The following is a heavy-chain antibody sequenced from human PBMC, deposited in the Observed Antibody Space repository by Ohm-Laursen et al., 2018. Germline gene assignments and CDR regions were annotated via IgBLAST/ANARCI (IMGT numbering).Heavy chain of an antibody. V-gene: IGHV4-59*08. CDR3: VRRLLSSGIDS. CDR1: GGSISNYY. D-gene: IGHD6-25*01. CDR2: IYYSGST. Sequence: GTLSLTCTVSGGSISNYYWSWIRQPPGKGLEWIGYIYYSGSTNYNPSLKSRVTISVDTSKNQFSLKLSSVTATDTAVYYCVRRLLSSGIDSWGQGTLVTVSS. J-gene: IGHJ4*02.